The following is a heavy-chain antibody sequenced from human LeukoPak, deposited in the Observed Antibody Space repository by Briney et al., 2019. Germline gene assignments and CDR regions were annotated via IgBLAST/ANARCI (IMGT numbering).Heavy chain of an antibody. CDR3: AKDQSYSSTWYRGMDV. D-gene: IGHD6-13*01. Sequence: GGSLRLSCAASGFTFSNAWMSWVRQAPGKGLEWVGRIKSKTDGGTTDYAAPVKGRFTISRDDSKSTLYLQMNSLKTEDTAVYYCAKDQSYSSTWYRGMDVWGQGTTVTVSS. V-gene: IGHV3-15*01. CDR2: IKSKTDGGTT. CDR1: GFTFSNAW. J-gene: IGHJ6*02.